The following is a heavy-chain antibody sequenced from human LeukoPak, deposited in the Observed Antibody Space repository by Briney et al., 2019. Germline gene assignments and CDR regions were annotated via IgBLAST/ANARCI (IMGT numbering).Heavy chain of an antibody. J-gene: IGHJ6*03. D-gene: IGHD1-26*01. CDR3: ARDPYSGNYGAYYYYYMDV. CDR1: GFTFSSYN. Sequence: GGSLRLSCAVSGFTFSSYNMNWVRQAPGKWLEWVSSITSSSTYIYYADSVRGRFTISRDNAKNLLYLQMNSLRAEDTAVYFCARDPYSGNYGAYYYYYMDVWGKGTTVTISS. V-gene: IGHV3-21*01. CDR2: ITSSSTYI.